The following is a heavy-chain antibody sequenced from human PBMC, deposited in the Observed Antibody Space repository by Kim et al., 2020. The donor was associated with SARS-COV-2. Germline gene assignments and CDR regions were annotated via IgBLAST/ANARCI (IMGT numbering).Heavy chain of an antibody. V-gene: IGHV4-31*03. CDR3: ARVRNYGSGSFY. Sequence: SETLSLTCTVSGGSISSGGYYWSWIRQHPGKGLEWIGYIYYSGSTYYNPSLKSRVTISVDTSKNQFSLKLSSVTAADTAVYYCARVRNYGSGSFYWGQGTLVTVSS. CDR2: IYYSGST. J-gene: IGHJ4*02. D-gene: IGHD3-10*01. CDR1: GGSISSGGYY.